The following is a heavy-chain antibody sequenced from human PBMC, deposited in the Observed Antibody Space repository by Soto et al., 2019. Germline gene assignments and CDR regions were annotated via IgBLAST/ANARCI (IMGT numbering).Heavy chain of an antibody. CDR2: ISPGSRYP. CDR1: GFTFSNYE. Sequence: EVQLVESGGGLVQPGGSLRLSCVGSGFTFSNYEVNWVRQAPGKGLEWVSYISPGSRYPAYADSVKGRFTISRDNAKRSLYLQMMSLTAEDTAIYYCVRGGGGGLFDPWGQGTMVTVSS. D-gene: IGHD2-15*01. J-gene: IGHJ5*02. CDR3: VRGGGGGLFDP. V-gene: IGHV3-48*03.